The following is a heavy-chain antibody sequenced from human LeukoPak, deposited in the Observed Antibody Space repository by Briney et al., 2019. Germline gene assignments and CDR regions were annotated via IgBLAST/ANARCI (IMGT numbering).Heavy chain of an antibody. V-gene: IGHV1-2*06. CDR1: VYTFTGYY. Sequence: ASVKVSCKASVYTFTGYYMHWVRHAPGQGLEWMGRINPNSGGTNYAQTFQGRVTMPRDTYISTAYMELSGLRSKTPPGDYSERASSGWYRDFDYWGQGTLVTVSS. CDR3: ERASSGWYRDFDY. D-gene: IGHD6-19*01. CDR2: INPNSGGT. J-gene: IGHJ4*02.